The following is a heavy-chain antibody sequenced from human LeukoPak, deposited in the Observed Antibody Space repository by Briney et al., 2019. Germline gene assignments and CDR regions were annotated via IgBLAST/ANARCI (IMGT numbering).Heavy chain of an antibody. J-gene: IGHJ4*02. D-gene: IGHD7-27*01. V-gene: IGHV3-72*01. Sequence: PGGSLRLSCAASGFTFSDHHMDWVRQAPGEGLEWVAPIRNKANRYTTEYAASVKGRFTISRDDSENSLYLQMDSLKTEDTAVYYCARSPLGIAPFDYWGQGTLVTVSS. CDR1: GFTFSDHH. CDR2: IRNKANRYTT. CDR3: ARSPLGIAPFDY.